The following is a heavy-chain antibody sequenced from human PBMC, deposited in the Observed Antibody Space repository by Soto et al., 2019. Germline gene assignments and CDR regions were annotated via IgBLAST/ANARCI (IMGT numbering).Heavy chain of an antibody. V-gene: IGHV1-18*01. Sequence: ASVKVSCKASGYTFTSYGISWVRQPPGQGLEWMGWISAYNGNTNYAQKLQGRVTMTTDTSTSTAYMELRSLRSDDTAVYYCARDVGITIFGVVNDAFDIWGQGTMVTVSS. CDR1: GYTFTSYG. D-gene: IGHD3-3*01. CDR2: ISAYNGNT. J-gene: IGHJ3*02. CDR3: ARDVGITIFGVVNDAFDI.